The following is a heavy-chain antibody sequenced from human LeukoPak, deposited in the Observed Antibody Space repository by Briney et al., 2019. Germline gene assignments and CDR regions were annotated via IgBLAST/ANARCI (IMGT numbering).Heavy chain of an antibody. D-gene: IGHD3-16*01. J-gene: IGHJ4*02. Sequence: SETLSLACNVSGVSISSNTFSWGWIRQPPGKGLEWIGNIYYTGSTYYNPSLTSRVTISIDTSRNQFSLHLSSVTAADTAVYYCATVGDYIWGSYNDYWGQGTLVTVSS. CDR1: GVSISSNTFS. CDR2: IYYTGST. V-gene: IGHV4-39*07. CDR3: ATVGDYIWGSYNDY.